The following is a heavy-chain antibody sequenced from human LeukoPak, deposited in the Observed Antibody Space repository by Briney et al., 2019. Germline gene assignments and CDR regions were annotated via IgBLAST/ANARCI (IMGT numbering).Heavy chain of an antibody. Sequence: GGSLRLSCAASGFTFNSYGIHWVRQAPGKGLEWVAFISYDGSDKYYADSVKGRFTISRDNSKNTLYLQMSSLRAEDTAVYYCAKDRRGSCNSGSCYCCDYWGQGTLVTVSS. CDR3: AKDRRGSCNSGSCYCCDY. CDR2: ISYDGSDK. D-gene: IGHD2-15*01. J-gene: IGHJ4*02. V-gene: IGHV3-30*02. CDR1: GFTFNSYG.